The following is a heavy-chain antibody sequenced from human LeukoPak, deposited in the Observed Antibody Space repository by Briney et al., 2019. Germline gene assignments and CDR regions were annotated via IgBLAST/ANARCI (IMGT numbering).Heavy chain of an antibody. Sequence: PGGSLRLSCVASGFTFSSRDWMTWVRQASGKGLEWVGRIRSTANGYATAYAASVKGRFTISRDDSKNTAYLQMDSLKTEDTAVYYCTGNYYGSGSYADFDYWGQGTLVTVSS. CDR3: TGNYYGSGSYADFDY. D-gene: IGHD3-10*01. CDR1: GFTFSSRDW. J-gene: IGHJ4*02. CDR2: IRSTANGYAT. V-gene: IGHV3-73*01.